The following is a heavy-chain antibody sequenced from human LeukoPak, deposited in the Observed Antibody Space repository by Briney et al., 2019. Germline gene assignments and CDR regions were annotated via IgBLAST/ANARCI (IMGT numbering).Heavy chain of an antibody. Sequence: PSETLSLTCTVSGGSISSSSYYWGWIRQPPGKGLEWIGSIYYSGSTYYNPSLKSRVTISVDTSKNQFSLKLSSVTAADTAVYYCARHGKQNPDPVLWFGEDDAFDIWGQGTMVTVSS. CDR3: ARHGKQNPDPVLWFGEDDAFDI. CDR2: IYYSGST. D-gene: IGHD3-10*01. V-gene: IGHV4-39*01. J-gene: IGHJ3*02. CDR1: GGSISSSSYY.